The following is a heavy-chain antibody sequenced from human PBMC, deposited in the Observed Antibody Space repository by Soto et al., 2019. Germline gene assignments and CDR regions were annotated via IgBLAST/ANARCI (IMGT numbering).Heavy chain of an antibody. CDR2: ISSGSSYI. Sequence: PGGSLRLSCAAAGHSFSSYTMNCVRQAPGKGLEGVSSISSGSSYIYYADSVKGRFTISRDNAKNTLYLQMDSLRAEDAAVYYCAGRSGSSEYWGRGTMVTVSS. D-gene: IGHD3-10*01. V-gene: IGHV3-21*01. CDR1: GHSFSSYT. CDR3: AGRSGSSEY. J-gene: IGHJ4*02.